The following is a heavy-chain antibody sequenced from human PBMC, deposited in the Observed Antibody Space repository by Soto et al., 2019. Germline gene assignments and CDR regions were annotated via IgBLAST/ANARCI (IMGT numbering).Heavy chain of an antibody. J-gene: IGHJ4*02. CDR1: CAPLSVYT. CDR3: ARGQTIRAFEY. V-gene: IGHV4-59*01. CDR2: TYSSGST. Sequence: SETLSLTCTVSCAPLSVYTWNWIRQSPGKGLEWIGCTYSSGSTAYNPSLQSRVTISVDTSKNEFSLKLNSVTAADTAVYYCARGQTIRAFEYWGQGALVTVSS.